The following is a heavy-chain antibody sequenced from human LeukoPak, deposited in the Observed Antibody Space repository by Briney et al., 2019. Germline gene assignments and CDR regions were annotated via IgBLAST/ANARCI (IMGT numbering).Heavy chain of an antibody. V-gene: IGHV1-8*01. D-gene: IGHD3-16*01. CDR1: GYTFPNYD. CDR3: ARVPTYFDRVWGISETQEFDY. Sequence: GASAKVSCKASGYTFPNYDINWVRQATGQALAWVGWMNPNSGNRGYAESFQGRVTMTMNTSVNTAYMELITLTSEDTAVYYCARVPTYFDRVWGISETQEFDYWGQGTLVTVSS. J-gene: IGHJ4*02. CDR2: MNPNSGNR.